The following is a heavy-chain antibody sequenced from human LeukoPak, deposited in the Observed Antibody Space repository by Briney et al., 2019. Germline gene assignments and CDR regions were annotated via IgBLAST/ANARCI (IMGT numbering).Heavy chain of an antibody. CDR3: ARALRLAFDI. CDR2: ITSSGSTI. J-gene: IGHJ3*02. D-gene: IGHD2-21*02. Sequence: GGSLRLSCAASGFTFSDYWMHWVRQAPGKGLEWVSYITSSGSTIYYADSVKGRFTISRDNAKNSLYLQMNSLRAEDTAVYYCARALRLAFDIWGQGTMVTVSS. V-gene: IGHV3-11*04. CDR1: GFTFSDYW.